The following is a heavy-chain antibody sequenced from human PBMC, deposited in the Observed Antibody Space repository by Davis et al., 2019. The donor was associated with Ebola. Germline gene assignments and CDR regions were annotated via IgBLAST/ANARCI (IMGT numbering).Heavy chain of an antibody. CDR2: ISTSGDTT. V-gene: IGHV3-23*01. D-gene: IGHD2-15*01. CDR3: AKSRRVSCYSSVDY. Sequence: GESLKISCAASGFIFSNYWMSWVRQAPGKGLEWVSCISTSGDTTYYVGSVKGRFTISRDNSKNTLYLQMNSLRAEDTALYYCAKSRRVSCYSSVDYWGQGTLATVSS. J-gene: IGHJ4*02. CDR1: GFIFSNYW.